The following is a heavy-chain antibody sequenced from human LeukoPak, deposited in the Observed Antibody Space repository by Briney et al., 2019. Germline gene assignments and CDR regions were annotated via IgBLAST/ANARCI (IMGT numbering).Heavy chain of an antibody. CDR3: AKGGSSLRLMQH. D-gene: IGHD2-8*01. CDR1: GFTFSSYV. CDR2: ISGDGGNT. V-gene: IGHV3-43*02. Sequence: GGSLRLSCAASGFTFSSYVMNWVRQAPGKGLEWVSLISGDGGNTYYADSVKGRFTISRDNSKNSLYLQMNSLRTEDTALYYCAKGGSSLRLMQHWGQGTLVTVSS. J-gene: IGHJ4*02.